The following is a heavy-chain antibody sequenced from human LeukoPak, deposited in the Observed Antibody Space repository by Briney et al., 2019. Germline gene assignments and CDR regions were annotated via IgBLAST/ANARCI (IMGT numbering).Heavy chain of an antibody. Sequence: SETLSLTCTVSGGSVSSYYWNWIRQPPGKGLEWLGYIYSNGITNYSPSLRGRGTISIATSKNQISLRLTSVTAADTAIYYCARRAYYDSSGYHPTSGYFDLWGRGTLVTVSS. CDR3: ARRAYYDSSGYHPTSGYFDL. CDR1: GGSVSSYY. D-gene: IGHD3-22*01. V-gene: IGHV4-4*08. J-gene: IGHJ2*01. CDR2: IYSNGIT.